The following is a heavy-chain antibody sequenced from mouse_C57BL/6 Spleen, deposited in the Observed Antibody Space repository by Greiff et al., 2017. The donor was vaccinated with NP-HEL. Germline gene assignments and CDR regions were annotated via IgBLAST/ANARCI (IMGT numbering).Heavy chain of an antibody. V-gene: IGHV2-9-1*01. CDR1: GFSLTSYA. J-gene: IGHJ1*03. D-gene: IGHD1-1*01. CDR2: IWTGGGT. CDR3: ARGDDYGSKGWYFDV. Sequence: VKLVESGPGLVAPSQSLSITCTVSGFSLTSYAISWVRQPPGKGLEWLGVIWTGGGTNYNSALKSRLSISKDNSKSQVFLKMNSLQTDDTARYYCARGDDYGSKGWYFDVWGTGTTVTVSS.